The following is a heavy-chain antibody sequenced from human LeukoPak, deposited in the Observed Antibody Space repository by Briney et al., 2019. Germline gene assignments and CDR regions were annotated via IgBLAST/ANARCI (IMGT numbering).Heavy chain of an antibody. CDR1: GFTFDDYA. CDR3: AKGLGYSYGYPFDY. V-gene: IGHV3-9*01. D-gene: IGHD5-18*01. J-gene: IGHJ4*02. Sequence: PGRSLRLSCAASGFTFDDYAMHWVRQAPGKGLEWVSGISWNSGSIGYADSVKGRFTISRDNAKNSLYLQMNSLRAEDTALYYCAKGLGYSYGYPFDYWGQGTLATVSS. CDR2: ISWNSGSI.